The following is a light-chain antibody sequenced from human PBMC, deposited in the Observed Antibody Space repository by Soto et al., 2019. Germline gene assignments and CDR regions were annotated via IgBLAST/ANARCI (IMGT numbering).Light chain of an antibody. CDR1: QSVSSN. CDR3: QQYNNWPT. V-gene: IGKV3-15*01. Sequence: EIVMTQAPATLSVSPGERATLSCRASQSVSSNLAWYQHKPGHAPRLLIYGASTRSTGIPARFSGSVSGTEFTLTISSLQSEDFAVYYCQQYNNWPTFGPGTKVDIK. CDR2: GAS. J-gene: IGKJ3*01.